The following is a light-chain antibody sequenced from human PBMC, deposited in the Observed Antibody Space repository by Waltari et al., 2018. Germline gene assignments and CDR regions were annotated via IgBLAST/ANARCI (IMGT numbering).Light chain of an antibody. V-gene: IGLV2-23*02. J-gene: IGLJ3*02. CDR3: CSYAGSSTWV. CDR1: SSDVGTYNL. Sequence: QSALTQPASVSGSPGQSITISCTGTSSDVGTYNLVSWYQQHPGKAPKLMIYEVSKRPSGVSNRCSGSKSGNTAPLTISGLQAEDEAAYYCCSYAGSSTWVFGGGTKLTVL. CDR2: EVS.